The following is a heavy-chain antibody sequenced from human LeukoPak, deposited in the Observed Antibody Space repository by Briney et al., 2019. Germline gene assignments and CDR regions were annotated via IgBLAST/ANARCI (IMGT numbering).Heavy chain of an antibody. CDR1: GYSFTMYG. CDR3: ARDHWSHYYGSGGENYFDP. Sequence: ASVKVSCKASGYSFTMYGISWVRQAPGQGLEWMGWISGFNAYTNYAQKLQGRVTMTTDTSTSTAYMEVRGLRSDDTAGYYCARDHWSHYYGSGGENYFDPWGQGTLVTVSS. D-gene: IGHD3-10*01. CDR2: ISGFNAYT. J-gene: IGHJ5*02. V-gene: IGHV1-18*01.